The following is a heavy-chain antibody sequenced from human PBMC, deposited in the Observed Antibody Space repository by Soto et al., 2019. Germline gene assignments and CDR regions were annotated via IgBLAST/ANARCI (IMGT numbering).Heavy chain of an antibody. D-gene: IGHD5-18*01. CDR3: ARVLIAGVTTD. CDR2: SNHVGST. J-gene: IGHJ4*02. V-gene: IGHV4-34*01. CDR1: GGSFSGYY. Sequence: QVQLQQWGAGLLKPSETLSLTCAVYGGSFSGYYWSWIRQPPGKGLEWIGESNHVGSTNYTPSLKSRVTMSVDPSKNQVSLRLTSVTAADTAVYYCARVLIAGVTTDWGQGTLVIVSS.